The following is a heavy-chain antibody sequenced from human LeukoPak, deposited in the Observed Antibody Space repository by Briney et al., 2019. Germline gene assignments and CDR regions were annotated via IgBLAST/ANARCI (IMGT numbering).Heavy chain of an antibody. V-gene: IGHV3-21*01. CDR3: AREHNGSGTYCDY. CDR2: ISSSGSYI. D-gene: IGHD3-10*01. CDR1: GFTFSSYS. Sequence: GGSLRLSCAASGFTFSSYSMNWVRQAPGKGLEWVSSISSSGSYIYYADSVKGQFTISRDNAKNSLYLQMNSLRAEDTAVYYCAREHNGSGTYCDYWGQGTLVTVS. J-gene: IGHJ4*02.